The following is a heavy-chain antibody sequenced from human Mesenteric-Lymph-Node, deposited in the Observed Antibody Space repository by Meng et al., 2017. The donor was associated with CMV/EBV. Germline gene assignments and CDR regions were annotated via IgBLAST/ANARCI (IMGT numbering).Heavy chain of an antibody. CDR1: EFTFSSYT. V-gene: IGHV3-48*04. J-gene: IGHJ6*02. D-gene: IGHD3-9*01. CDR2: ISSSSSTI. CDR3: ARTLYYDILTGYYAPYYYYGMDV. Sequence: GESLKISCAASEFTFSSYTMNWVRQAPGKGLEWVSYISSSSSTIYYADSVKGRFTISRDNAKNSLYLQMNSLRAEDTAVYYCARTLYYDILTGYYAPYYYYGMDVWGQGTTVTVSS.